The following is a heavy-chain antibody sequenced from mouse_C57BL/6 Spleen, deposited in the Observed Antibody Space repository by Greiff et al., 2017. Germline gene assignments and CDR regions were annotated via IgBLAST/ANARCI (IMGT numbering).Heavy chain of an antibody. V-gene: IGHV14-2*01. CDR2: IDPEDGET. J-gene: IGHJ1*03. CDR3: ARKGVTTYFDV. Sequence: EVQLQQSGAELVKPGASVKLSCTASGFNIKDYYMHWVKQRTEQGLEWIGRIDPEDGETKYAPKFPGKATITADTSSNTAYLQLSSLTSEDTAVYYVARKGVTTYFDVWGTGTTVTVSS. CDR1: GFNIKDYY. D-gene: IGHD2-2*01.